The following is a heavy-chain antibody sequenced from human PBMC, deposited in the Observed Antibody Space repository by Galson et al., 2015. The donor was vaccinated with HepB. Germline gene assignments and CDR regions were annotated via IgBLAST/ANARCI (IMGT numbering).Heavy chain of an antibody. CDR2: ISREGSVI. J-gene: IGHJ4*02. V-gene: IGHV3-48*01. Sequence: SLRLSCAASGFTFSGYAMNWVRQAPGKGLEWLSYISREGSVIYYADSVKGRFTILRDNAKNSLYLQMNSLRADDTAVYYCARDGGISWENDYWGQGTLVTVSS. CDR3: ARDGGISWENDY. CDR1: GFTFSGYA. D-gene: IGHD6-13*01.